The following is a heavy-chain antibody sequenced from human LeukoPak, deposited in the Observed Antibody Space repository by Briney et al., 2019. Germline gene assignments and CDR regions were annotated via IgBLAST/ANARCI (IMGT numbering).Heavy chain of an antibody. CDR1: GFTFDDFG. J-gene: IGHJ5*02. V-gene: IGHV3-20*04. CDR2: INWNGGRT. CDR3: ARESTVTTFWFDP. Sequence: RPGGSLRLSCAASGFTFDDFGMSWVRQAPGKGLEWVSSINWNGGRTGYADSVKGRFIISRDNAKNSLYLQMNSLRAEDTALYYCARESTVTTFWFDPWGQGTLVTVSS. D-gene: IGHD4-17*01.